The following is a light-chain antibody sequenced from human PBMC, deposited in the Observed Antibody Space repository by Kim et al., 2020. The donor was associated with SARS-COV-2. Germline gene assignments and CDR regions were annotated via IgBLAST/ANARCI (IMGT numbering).Light chain of an antibody. CDR1: SREVGNYIL. Sequence: QSITGTCPGASREVGNYILDSWYQQRPSKAPKLIIFEVKKRPSGVSNRFSGSKSGDTASLTISGLQAEDESYYYCCSYAGSSTFVIFGGGTQLTV. CDR3: CSYAGSSTFVI. CDR2: EVK. V-gene: IGLV2-23*02. J-gene: IGLJ2*01.